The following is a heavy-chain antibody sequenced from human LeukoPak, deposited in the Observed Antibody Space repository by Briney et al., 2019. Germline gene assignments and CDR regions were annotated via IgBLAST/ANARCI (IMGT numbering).Heavy chain of an antibody. D-gene: IGHD2-15*01. CDR2: ISYDGSNK. V-gene: IGHV3-30-3*01. CDR3: ARDGGGGDNFDY. Sequence: GGSLRLSCAASRFTFSSYAMHWVRQAPGKGLEWVAVISYDGSNKYYADSVKGRFTISRDNSKNTLYLQMNGLRAEDTAVYHCARDGGGGDNFDYWGQGTLVTVSS. J-gene: IGHJ4*02. CDR1: RFTFSSYA.